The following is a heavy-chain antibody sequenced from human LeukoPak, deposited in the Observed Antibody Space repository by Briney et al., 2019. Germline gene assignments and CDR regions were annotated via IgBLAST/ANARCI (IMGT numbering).Heavy chain of an antibody. CDR2: ISTHNGYT. J-gene: IGHJ5*02. CDR3: ARRRAVAGVNWFDP. Sequence: GASVKVSCKASGYTFSSYGISWVRQAPGQGLEWMGWISTHNGYTKYAQKFQGRVTMTTDTPMSTAYMELRSLRSDDTAVYYCARRRAVAGVNWFDPWGQGNLVTVSS. D-gene: IGHD6-19*01. CDR1: GYTFSSYG. V-gene: IGHV1-18*01.